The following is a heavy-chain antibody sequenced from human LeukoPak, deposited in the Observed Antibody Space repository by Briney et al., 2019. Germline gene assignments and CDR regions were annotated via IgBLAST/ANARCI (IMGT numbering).Heavy chain of an antibody. CDR2: ISGSGSTT. Sequence: AGGSLRLSCAASGFTFSSSAMSWVRQAPGKGLEWVSTISGSGSTTYYTDSVKGRFTISRDNSKNSLYLQMNSLRGEDTAVYYCARSGDYWGQGTLVTVSS. CDR3: ARSGDY. V-gene: IGHV3-23*01. J-gene: IGHJ4*02. CDR1: GFTFSSSA.